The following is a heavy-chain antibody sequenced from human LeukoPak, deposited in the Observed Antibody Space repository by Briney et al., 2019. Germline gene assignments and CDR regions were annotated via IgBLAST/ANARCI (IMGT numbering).Heavy chain of an antibody. V-gene: IGHV3-23*01. CDR2: ITGSGDAT. CDR3: AKGRLLLWFGEPRSFQH. CDR1: GSTFSSDA. J-gene: IGHJ1*01. D-gene: IGHD3-10*01. Sequence: PGGSLRLSCTASGSTFSSDAMAWVRQAPGKGLEWLSSITGSGDATYYADYVKGRFTISRDNSKNTLYLQMNSLRAEDTAVYYCAKGRLLLWFGEPRSFQHWGQGTLVTVSS.